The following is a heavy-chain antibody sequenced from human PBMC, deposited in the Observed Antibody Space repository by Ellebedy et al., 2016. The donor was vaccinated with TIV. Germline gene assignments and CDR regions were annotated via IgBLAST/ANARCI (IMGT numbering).Heavy chain of an antibody. D-gene: IGHD4-17*01. J-gene: IGHJ5*01. V-gene: IGHV4-59*01. CDR2: ISYGGSS. CDR1: GTPITNFY. CDR3: ARGTLDYGDWFDS. Sequence: MPSETLSLTCTVAGTPITNFYWNRIRQSPVKGLEWIGYISYGGSSKYNPSLKSRGTISTDTSNNQISLRLTSVTAADTAVYYCARGTLDYGDWFDSWGQGTLVTVSS.